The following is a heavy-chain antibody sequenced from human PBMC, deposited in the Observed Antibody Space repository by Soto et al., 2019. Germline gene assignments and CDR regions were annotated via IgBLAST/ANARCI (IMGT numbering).Heavy chain of an antibody. D-gene: IGHD2-2*01. CDR3: ARQFCSSTICYRRFDY. V-gene: IGHV4-59*08. CDR2: IDYSGTTSGST. J-gene: IGHJ4*02. CDR1: GGSISSHY. Sequence: SETLSLTCTVSGGSISSHYWSWIRQPPGKGLEWMGYIDYSGTTSGSTNYNPSLRGRVTISVDTSKNQFSLKLSSVTAADTAVYYCARQFCSSTICYRRFDYWGQGTLVTVSS.